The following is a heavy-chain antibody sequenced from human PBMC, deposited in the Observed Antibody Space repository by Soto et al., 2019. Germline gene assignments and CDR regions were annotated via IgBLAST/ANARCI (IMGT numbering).Heavy chain of an antibody. D-gene: IGHD3-22*01. CDR3: AKPMGYYDSSGYLDY. CDR2: ISGSGGST. CDR1: GFTFSSYA. V-gene: IGHV3-23*01. Sequence: EVQLLESGGGLVQPGGSLRLSCAASGFTFSSYAMSWVRQAPGKGLEWVSAISGSGGSTYYADSVKGRFTISRDNSKNTLYLPMNRPRAEDTAVYYCAKPMGYYDSSGYLDYWGQGTLVTVSS. J-gene: IGHJ4*02.